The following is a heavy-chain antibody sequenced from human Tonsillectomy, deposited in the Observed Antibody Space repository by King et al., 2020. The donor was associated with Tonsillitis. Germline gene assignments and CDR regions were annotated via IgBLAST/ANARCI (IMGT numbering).Heavy chain of an antibody. Sequence: VQLVESGGGVVQPGRSLRLSCAASGFTFSSYAMHWVRQAPGKGLEWVAVISYDGSNKYYADSVKGRFTISRDNSKNTLYLQMNSLRAEDTAVYYCARDGAPKGCYEEDYFDYWGQGPLVTVSS. CDR2: ISYDGSNK. CDR1: GFTFSSYA. CDR3: ARDGAPKGCYEEDYFDY. V-gene: IGHV3-30*04. D-gene: IGHD2-15*01. J-gene: IGHJ4*02.